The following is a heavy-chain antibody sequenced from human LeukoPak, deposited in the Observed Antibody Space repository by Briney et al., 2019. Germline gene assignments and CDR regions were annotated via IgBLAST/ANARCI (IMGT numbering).Heavy chain of an antibody. V-gene: IGHV4-39*01. D-gene: IGHD1-26*01. CDR2: IYYRGTT. CDR1: GGSNY. J-gene: IGHJ4*02. CDR3: AIATGNYYWDFDY. Sequence: ETLSLTCTVSGGSNYWGWIRQPPGKGLEWIGSIYYRGTTYYNPSLKSRVTISVDTSKNQFSLRLNSVTAADTAVYYCAIATGNYYWDFDYWGQGILVTVSS.